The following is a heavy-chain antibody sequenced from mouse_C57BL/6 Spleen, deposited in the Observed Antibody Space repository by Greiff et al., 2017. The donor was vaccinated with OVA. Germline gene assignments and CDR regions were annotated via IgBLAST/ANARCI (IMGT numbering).Heavy chain of an antibody. J-gene: IGHJ2*01. D-gene: IGHD2-1*01. CDR3: ARHEIYYCNYGVLYYVDY. Sequence: EVMLVESGGGLVKPGGSLKLSCAASGFTFSSYTMSWVRQTPEKRLEWVATISGGGGNTYYPDSVKGRFTISRDNANNTLYWQMIRLRAEDTALYYCARHEIYYCNYGVLYYVDYWGQGTTLTVSS. CDR2: ISGGGGNT. CDR1: GFTFSSYT. V-gene: IGHV5-9*01.